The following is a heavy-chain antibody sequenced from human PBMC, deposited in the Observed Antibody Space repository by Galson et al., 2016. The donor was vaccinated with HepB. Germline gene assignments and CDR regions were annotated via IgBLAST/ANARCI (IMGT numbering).Heavy chain of an antibody. D-gene: IGHD3-9*01. J-gene: IGHJ3*02. Sequence: SLRLSCASSGFTFSDYGLHCVRQAPGMGLEWEAPIWWDGTHDSYTDSVKGRFPVSRDNSKNTVHLEMNGLRLEDTAVYYCAREGPQTGTSSFDIWGQGTMVTVSS. V-gene: IGHV3-33*01. CDR1: GFTFSDYG. CDR2: IWWDGTHD. CDR3: AREGPQTGTSSFDI.